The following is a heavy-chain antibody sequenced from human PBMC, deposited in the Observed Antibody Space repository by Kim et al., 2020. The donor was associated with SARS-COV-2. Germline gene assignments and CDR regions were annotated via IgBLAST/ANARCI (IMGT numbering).Heavy chain of an antibody. D-gene: IGHD2-15*01. V-gene: IGHV1-2*02. Sequence: NYAQQVQGRVPMTRDTSISTAYMELSRLRSDDTAVYYCARGWSVVTPVDYWGQGTLVTVSS. J-gene: IGHJ4*02. CDR3: ARGWSVVTPVDY.